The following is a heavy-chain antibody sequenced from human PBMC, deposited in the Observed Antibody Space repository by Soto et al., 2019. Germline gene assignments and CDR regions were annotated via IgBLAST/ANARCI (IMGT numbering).Heavy chain of an antibody. CDR1: GDSISNSDYY. J-gene: IGHJ6*02. CDR3: ARDGPHYYGFDV. V-gene: IGHV4-30-4*01. Sequence: SETLSLTCTVSGDSISNSDYYWNWIRQSPGKGLEWIASIDYSGSTYYNPSLKGRVVISADTSKNLFSLKLRSVTAADTALYFCARDGPHYYGFDVWGQGTTVTVSS. CDR2: IDYSGST.